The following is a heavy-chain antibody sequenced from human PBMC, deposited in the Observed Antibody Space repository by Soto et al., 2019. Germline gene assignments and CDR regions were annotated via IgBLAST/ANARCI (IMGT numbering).Heavy chain of an antibody. CDR2: IYTDGTT. CDR1: GDSISDYFY. CDR3: AREVRGGFTGIFDQ. V-gene: IGHV4-4*07. J-gene: IGHJ4*02. D-gene: IGHD2-15*01. Sequence: SSETLSLTCTVSGDSISDYFYWSWIRQPAGKGLEWIGRIYTDGTTKYNPSLKSRVTLSLDKSKNQFSLRLSSVTAADTAVYYCAREVRGGFTGIFDQWGRGSRVTVSS.